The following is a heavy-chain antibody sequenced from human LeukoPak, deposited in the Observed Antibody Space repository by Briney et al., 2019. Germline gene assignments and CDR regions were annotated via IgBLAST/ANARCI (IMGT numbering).Heavy chain of an antibody. Sequence: PGGSLRLSCTGSGFMFRDHAVSWFRQAPGKGLEWVGFIRTKTYSQTPEHAASVKGRFTISRDDSTSIAYLQMNSLKTEDTAVYYCSRNSGTLAGWPFDIWGQGTMVTVSS. CDR1: GFMFRDHA. V-gene: IGHV3-49*03. CDR3: SRNSGTLAGWPFDI. CDR2: IRTKTYSQTP. J-gene: IGHJ3*02. D-gene: IGHD5-12*01.